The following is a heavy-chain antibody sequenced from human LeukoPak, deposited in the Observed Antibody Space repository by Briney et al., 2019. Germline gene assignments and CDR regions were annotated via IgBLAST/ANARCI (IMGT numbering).Heavy chain of an antibody. V-gene: IGHV1-8*01. CDR1: GYTFTSYD. CDR3: ARADSYSSGWFDYYYYYGMDV. Sequence: ASVKVSCKASGYTFTSYDINWVRQATGQGLEWMGWMNPNGGNTGYAQKFQGRVTMTRNTSISTAYMELSSLRSEDTAVYYCARADSYSSGWFDYYYYYGMDVWGQGTTVTVSS. CDR2: MNPNGGNT. J-gene: IGHJ6*02. D-gene: IGHD6-19*01.